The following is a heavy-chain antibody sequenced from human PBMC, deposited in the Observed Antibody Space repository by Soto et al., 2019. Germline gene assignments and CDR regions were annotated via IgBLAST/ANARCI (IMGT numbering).Heavy chain of an antibody. V-gene: IGHV3-30*18. CDR2: ISYDGSNK. D-gene: IGHD3-22*01. CDR3: AKPISSGYYRY. CDR1: GFTFSSYG. Sequence: QVQLVESGGGVVQPGRSLRLSCAASGFTFSSYGMHWVRQAPGKGLEWVAVISYDGSNKYYADSVKGRFTISRDNSKNTLYLQMNSLRAEDTAVYYCAKPISSGYYRYWGQGTLVTVSS. J-gene: IGHJ4*02.